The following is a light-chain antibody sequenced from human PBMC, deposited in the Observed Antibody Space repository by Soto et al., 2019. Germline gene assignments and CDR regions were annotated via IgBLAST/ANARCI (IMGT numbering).Light chain of an antibody. V-gene: IGLV2-14*01. J-gene: IGLJ1*01. CDR3: SLYTSENTYV. CDR2: EVS. CDR1: SSDVGSYNY. Sequence: QSALTQPASVSGSPGQSITISCTGTSSDVGSYNYVSWYQLHPGKAPKLMIYEVSNRPSGVSNRFSGSKSGDTASLTISGLQAADEADYYCSLYTSENTYVFGTGTKVTVL.